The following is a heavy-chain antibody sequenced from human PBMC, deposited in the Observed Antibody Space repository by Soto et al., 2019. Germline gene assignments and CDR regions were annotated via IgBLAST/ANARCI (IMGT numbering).Heavy chain of an antibody. D-gene: IGHD6-6*01. J-gene: IGHJ6*02. V-gene: IGHV1-2*04. CDR2: INPNSGGT. CDR1: GYTFTGYY. Sequence: ASVKVSCKASGYTFTGYYMHWVRQAPGQGLEWMGWINPNSGGTNYAQKFQGWVTMTRDTSTSTAYMELSRLRSDDTAVYYCARDSYSSSSLDYYYGMDVWGQGTTVTVSS. CDR3: ARDSYSSSSLDYYYGMDV.